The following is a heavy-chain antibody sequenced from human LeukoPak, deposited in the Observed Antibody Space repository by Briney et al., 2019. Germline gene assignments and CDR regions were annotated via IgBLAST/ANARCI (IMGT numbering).Heavy chain of an antibody. CDR2: INPSGGST. D-gene: IGHD6-19*01. J-gene: IGHJ5*02. CDR1: EYIFTDYY. CDR3: ARGGYSSPRGWFDP. Sequence: ASVKVSCKASEYIFTDYYIHWVRQAPGQGLEWMGWINPSGGSTTYPQKFQGRVTMTRDMSTSTVYMDLSSLRSEDTAVYYCARGGYSSPRGWFDPWGQGTLVTVSS. V-gene: IGHV1-46*01.